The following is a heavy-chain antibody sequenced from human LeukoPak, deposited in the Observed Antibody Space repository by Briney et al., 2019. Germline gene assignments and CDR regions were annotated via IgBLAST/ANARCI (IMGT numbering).Heavy chain of an antibody. CDR3: ARGSAGHRITMIVGRGAFDI. J-gene: IGHJ3*02. CDR1: GGSFSGYY. D-gene: IGHD3-22*01. V-gene: IGHV4-34*01. CDR2: INHSGST. Sequence: SETLSLTCAVYGGSFSGYYWSWIRQPPGKGLEWIGEINHSGSTNYNPSLKSRVTISVDTSKNQFPLKLSSVTAADTAVYYCARGSAGHRITMIVGRGAFDIWGQGTMVTVSS.